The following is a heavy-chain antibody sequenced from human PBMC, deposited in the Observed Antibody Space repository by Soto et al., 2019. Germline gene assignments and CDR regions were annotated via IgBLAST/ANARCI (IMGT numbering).Heavy chain of an antibody. CDR1: GYTFTSYG. J-gene: IGHJ5*02. D-gene: IGHD4-17*01. CDR2: ISAYNGNT. V-gene: IGHV1-18*04. CDR3: AINYGDYGGVASMFDP. Sequence: GASVKVSCKASGYTFTSYGISWVRQAPGQGLEWMGWISAYNGNTNYAQKLQGRVTMTTDTSTSTAYMELRSLRSDDTAVYYCAINYGDYGGVASMFDPWGQGTLVTVSS.